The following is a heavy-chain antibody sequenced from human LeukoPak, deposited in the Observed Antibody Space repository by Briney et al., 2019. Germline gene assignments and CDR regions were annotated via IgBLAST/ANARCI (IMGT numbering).Heavy chain of an antibody. Sequence: PGGSLRLSCAASGFTFSSYAMSWVRQAPGKGLEXXXXXSGSGGSTYYADSVKGRFTISRDNSKNTLYLQMNSLRAEDTAVYYCAKILASYDSSGFDYWGQGTLVTVSS. CDR1: GFTFSSYA. J-gene: IGHJ4*02. V-gene: IGHV3-23*01. CDR2: XSGSGGST. D-gene: IGHD3-22*01. CDR3: AKILASYDSSGFDY.